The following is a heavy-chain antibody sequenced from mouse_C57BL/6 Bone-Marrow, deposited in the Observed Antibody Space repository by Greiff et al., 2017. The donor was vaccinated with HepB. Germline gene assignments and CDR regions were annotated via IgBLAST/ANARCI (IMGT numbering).Heavy chain of an antibody. V-gene: IGHV14-3*01. D-gene: IGHD3-3*01. CDR1: GFNIKNTY. CDR3: ARKPFDKPRAYFDY. J-gene: IGHJ2*01. Sequence: EVQLVESVAELVRPGASVKLSCTASGFNIKNTYMHWVKQRPEQGLEWIGRIDPANGNTKYAPKFQGKATITADTSSNTAYMQLSSLTSEDTAIYYCARKPFDKPRAYFDYWGQGTTLTVSS. CDR2: IDPANGNT.